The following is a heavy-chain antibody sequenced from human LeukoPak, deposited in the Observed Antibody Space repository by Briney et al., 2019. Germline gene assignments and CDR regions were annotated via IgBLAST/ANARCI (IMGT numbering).Heavy chain of an antibody. CDR3: ARTLTDAFDI. CDR2: IYSGGST. CDR1: GFTVSSNY. V-gene: IGHV3-53*01. Sequence: GGSLRLSCAASGFTVSSNYMSWVRQAPGKGLEWVSVIYSGGSTYYADSVKGRFTIPRDNSKNTLYLQMNSLRAEAPAVYSCARTLTDAFDIWGQGTMVTVSS. J-gene: IGHJ3*02.